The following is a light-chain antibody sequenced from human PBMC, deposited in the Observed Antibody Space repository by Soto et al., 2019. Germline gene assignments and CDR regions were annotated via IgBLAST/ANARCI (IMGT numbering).Light chain of an antibody. J-gene: IGLJ1*01. CDR1: SSNIGTSS. Sequence: QSALTQPHSASGTPGQSVTISCSGSSSNIGTSSVHWFQQLPGTAPKLLISTTNQRPSGVPERFSGSKSGTSASQAISGLQSEDEADYYCAAWDDSLNGHVFGTGTKVPVL. CDR2: TTN. V-gene: IGLV1-44*01. CDR3: AAWDDSLNGHV.